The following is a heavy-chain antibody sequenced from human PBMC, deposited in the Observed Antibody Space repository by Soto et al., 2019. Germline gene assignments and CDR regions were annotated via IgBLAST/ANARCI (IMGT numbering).Heavy chain of an antibody. CDR3: ARDLTTATGAFDY. V-gene: IGHV3-21*01. J-gene: IGHJ4*02. CDR1: GFSLSTYS. Sequence: GGSLRLSCAASGFSLSTYSMNWVRQAPGKGLEWVSSISSSSNNIYYADSVKGRFTISRDNAKNSLFLQVNSLRDEDMAVYFCARDLTTATGAFDYWGQGTLVTVSS. D-gene: IGHD6-13*01. CDR2: ISSSSNNI.